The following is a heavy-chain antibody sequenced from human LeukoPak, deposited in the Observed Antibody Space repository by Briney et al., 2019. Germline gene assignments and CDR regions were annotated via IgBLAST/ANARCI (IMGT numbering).Heavy chain of an antibody. Sequence: ASVTVSCKASGYTFTGYYMHWVRHPPGQGLEWMGWINPNSGGTNYAQKFQVRVTMTRDTSISTAYMELRRLRSDDTAVYYCARDPSGWGGEDYFDYWGQGTLVTVSS. CDR1: GYTFTGYY. V-gene: IGHV1-2*02. J-gene: IGHJ4*02. CDR3: ARDPSGWGGEDYFDY. CDR2: INPNSGGT. D-gene: IGHD6-19*01.